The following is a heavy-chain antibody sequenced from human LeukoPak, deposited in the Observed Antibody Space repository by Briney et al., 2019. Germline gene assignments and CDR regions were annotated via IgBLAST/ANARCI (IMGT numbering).Heavy chain of an antibody. J-gene: IGHJ5*02. V-gene: IGHV6-1*01. D-gene: IGHD2-2*01. CDR2: TYFRSTWYN. CDR3: ARRLTQYDCFDP. CDR1: GDSVSSNSVT. Sequence: SQTLSLTCAISGDSVSSNSVTWNWIRQSPSRGLEWLGRTYFRSTWYNDYAVSVRGRITVNPDTSKNQFSLHLNSVTPEDTAVYYCARRLTQYDCFDPWGQGILVAVSS.